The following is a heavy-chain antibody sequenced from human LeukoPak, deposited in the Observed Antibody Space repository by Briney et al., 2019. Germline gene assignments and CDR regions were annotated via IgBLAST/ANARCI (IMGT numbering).Heavy chain of an antibody. Sequence: SETLSLTCTASGGSISSSSYYWGWIRQPPGKGLEWIGSIYYSGSTYYNPSLKSRVTISVDTSKNQFSLKLSSVTAADTAVYYCARGSSSSWYRTNYYYYYMDVWGKGTTVTVSS. D-gene: IGHD6-13*01. J-gene: IGHJ6*03. V-gene: IGHV4-39*07. CDR1: GGSISSSSYY. CDR2: IYYSGST. CDR3: ARGSSSSWYRTNYYYYYMDV.